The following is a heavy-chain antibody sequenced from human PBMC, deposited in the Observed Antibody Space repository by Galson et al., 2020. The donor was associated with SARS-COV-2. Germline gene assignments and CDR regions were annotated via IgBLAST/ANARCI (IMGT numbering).Heavy chain of an antibody. V-gene: IGHV3-73*01. D-gene: IGHD4-17*01. Sequence: GESLKISCAASGFTFSASAIHWVRQASGKGLEWVGRIRSKGNNYATAYAASVKDRFTISRDDAESTAYLQIDSLRTEDTAVYYCTRHWSYDYGEIVYFDQWGQGTLVTVSS. CDR1: GFTFSASA. CDR2: IRSKGNNYAT. J-gene: IGHJ4*02. CDR3: TRHWSYDYGEIVYFDQ.